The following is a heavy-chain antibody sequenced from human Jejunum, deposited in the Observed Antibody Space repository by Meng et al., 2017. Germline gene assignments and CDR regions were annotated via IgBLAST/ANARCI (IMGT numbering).Heavy chain of an antibody. CDR1: GYTFTNYW. Sequence: GESLKISCKGSGYTFTNYWIGWVRQMPGKGLEWMGIIYPGDSDTTYSPSFQGQVTISVDKSISTALLQWSSLKASDTAMYYCARLTKQTTGAYYFAYWGQGNLVTVSS. J-gene: IGHJ4*02. CDR3: ARLTKQTTGAYYFAY. V-gene: IGHV5-51*01. D-gene: IGHD1-1*01. CDR2: IYPGDSDT.